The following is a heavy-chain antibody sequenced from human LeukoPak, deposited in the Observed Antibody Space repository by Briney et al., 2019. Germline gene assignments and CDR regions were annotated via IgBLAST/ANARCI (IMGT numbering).Heavy chain of an antibody. J-gene: IGHJ4*02. Sequence: GGSLRLSCAASGFTFSSYAMSWVRQAPGKGLEWVSAISGSGGSTCYADSVKGQFTISRDNSKNTLYLQMNSLRAEDTAVYYCAKGHAVVPAAMYYWGQGTLVTVSS. V-gene: IGHV3-23*01. D-gene: IGHD2-2*01. CDR2: ISGSGGST. CDR3: AKGHAVVPAAMYY. CDR1: GFTFSSYA.